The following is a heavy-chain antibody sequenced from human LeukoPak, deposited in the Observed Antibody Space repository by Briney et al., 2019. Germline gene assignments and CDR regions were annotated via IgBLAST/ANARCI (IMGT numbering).Heavy chain of an antibody. D-gene: IGHD1-1*01. J-gene: IGHJ6*02. CDR2: INNDGSSA. Sequence: GGSLRLSCAASGFTVSSNYMSWARQAPGKGLVWVSRINNDGSSASYVDSVKGRFTISRDNAKNTLFLQMNSLRAEDTAVYYCARRGTGHGMDVWGQGTTVIVSS. CDR1: GFTVSSNY. V-gene: IGHV3-74*01. CDR3: ARRGTGHGMDV.